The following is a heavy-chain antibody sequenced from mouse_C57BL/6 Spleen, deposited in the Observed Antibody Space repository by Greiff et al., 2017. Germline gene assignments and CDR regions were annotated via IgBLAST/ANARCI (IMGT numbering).Heavy chain of an antibody. CDR3: TRAGFAY. CDR1: GFTFSSYA. Sequence: EVKLMESGGGLVKPGGSLKLSCAASGFTFSSYAMSWVRQTPEKRLEWVATISDGGSYTYSPDNVKGRFPISRGNAKNNLYLQMSHLKSEDTAMCYCTRAGFAYWGQGTLVTVSA. J-gene: IGHJ3*01. D-gene: IGHD6-1*01. V-gene: IGHV5-4*03. CDR2: ISDGGSYT.